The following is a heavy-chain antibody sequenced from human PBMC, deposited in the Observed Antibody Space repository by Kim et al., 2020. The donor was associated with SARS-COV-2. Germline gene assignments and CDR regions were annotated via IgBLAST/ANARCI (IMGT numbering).Heavy chain of an antibody. CDR1: GFTFSSYA. CDR2: ISGSGGST. CDR3: ASEGAATMVRGVITFDY. Sequence: GGSLRLSCAASGFTFSSYAMSWVRQAPGKGLEWVSAISGSGGSTYYADSVTGRFTISRDNSKNTLYLQMNSLRAEDTAVYYCASEGAATMVRGVITFDYCGQGTLVTVS. V-gene: IGHV3-23*01. D-gene: IGHD3-10*01. J-gene: IGHJ4*02.